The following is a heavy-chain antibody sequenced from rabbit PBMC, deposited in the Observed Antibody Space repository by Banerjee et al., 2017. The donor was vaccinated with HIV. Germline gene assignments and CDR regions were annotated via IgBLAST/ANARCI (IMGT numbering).Heavy chain of an antibody. CDR3: ARDADYAGDGYESFDL. CDR1: VFTISSCYW. J-gene: IGHJ4*01. D-gene: IGHD4-2*01. Sequence: QEQLVESGGGLVQPGGSLKLSCKASVFTISSCYWICWVRQAPGKGLELIACIYTGDGNTYYASWAKGRFTISKTSSTVDLKMTSLTAADTATYFCARDADYAGDGYESFDLWGPGTLVTVS. CDR2: IYTGDGNT. V-gene: IGHV1S45*01.